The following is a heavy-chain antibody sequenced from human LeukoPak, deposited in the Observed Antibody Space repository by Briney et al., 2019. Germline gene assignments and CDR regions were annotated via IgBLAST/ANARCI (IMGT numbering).Heavy chain of an antibody. CDR1: GFTFSSYE. Sequence: GGSLRLSCSASGFTFSSYEMNWVRQAPGKGPEWVSYISRSGTTILYADSVKGRFTVSRDNAKNSLYVQMNSLRAEDTAVYYCARGFRTVPDCWGQGTLVTVSS. V-gene: IGHV3-48*03. J-gene: IGHJ4*02. CDR3: ARGFRTVPDC. CDR2: ISRSGTTI. D-gene: IGHD4-17*01.